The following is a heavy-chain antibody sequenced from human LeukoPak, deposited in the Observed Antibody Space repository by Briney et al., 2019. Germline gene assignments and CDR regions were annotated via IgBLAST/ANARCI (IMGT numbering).Heavy chain of an antibody. CDR1: TFTLNNYW. V-gene: IGHV3-7*05. D-gene: IGHD6-13*01. J-gene: IGHJ4*02. Sequence: GGSLRLSCTASTFTLNNYWMSWVRQAPGKGLEWVANIKQDGSEKYHVDSVKGRFTISRDNAKNSLYLQMNSLRAEDTAVYYCASRTGYTGSWSAFDYWGQGTLVTVSS. CDR2: IKQDGSEK. CDR3: ASRTGYTGSWSAFDY.